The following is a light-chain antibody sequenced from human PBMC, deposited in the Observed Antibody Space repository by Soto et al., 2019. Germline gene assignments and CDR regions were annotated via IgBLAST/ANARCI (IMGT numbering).Light chain of an antibody. V-gene: IGKV3-20*01. CDR3: QQYGTSPRT. Sequence: EIVLTQSPGTLSLSPGEGATLSCRASQSVRYNYLAWYQQKPGQAPRLLNYGVSTRATGIPDRFSGSGSGTDFTLTISRLDPEDFAVYYCQQYGTSPRTFGQGTKVDIK. J-gene: IGKJ1*01. CDR2: GVS. CDR1: QSVRYNY.